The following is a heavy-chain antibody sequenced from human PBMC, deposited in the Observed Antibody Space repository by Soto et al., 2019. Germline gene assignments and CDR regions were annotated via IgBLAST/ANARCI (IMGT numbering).Heavy chain of an antibody. J-gene: IGHJ4*02. V-gene: IGHV1-69*13. CDR1: GGTFSSYA. CDR2: IIPIFGTA. D-gene: IGHD2-2*02. CDR3: ARNRVGYCSSTSCYSEGDY. Sequence: SVKVSCKASGGTFSSYAISWVRQAPGQGLELMGGIIPIFGTANYAQKFQGRVTITADESTSTAYMELSSLRSEDTAVYYCARNRVGYCSSTSCYSEGDYWGQGTLVTVSS.